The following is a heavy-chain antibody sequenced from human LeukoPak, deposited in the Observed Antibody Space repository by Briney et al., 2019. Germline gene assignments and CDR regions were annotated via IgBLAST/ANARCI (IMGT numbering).Heavy chain of an antibody. CDR3: AKRNSRGFDY. Sequence: GGSLRLSCAASGFNFRYYAMTWVRQAPGKGLECVSGISEGADITYYGGSVKGRFTISRDSSKNTLYLQMNSLRAEDTAVYYCAKRNSRGFDYWGQGTLVTVSS. CDR1: GFNFRYYA. D-gene: IGHD1-14*01. J-gene: IGHJ4*02. V-gene: IGHV3-23*01. CDR2: ISEGADIT.